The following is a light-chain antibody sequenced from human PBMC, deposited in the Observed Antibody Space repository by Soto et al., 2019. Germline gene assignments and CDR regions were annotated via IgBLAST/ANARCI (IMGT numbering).Light chain of an antibody. CDR3: QQYGSSPRT. J-gene: IGKJ1*01. CDR1: QSVSGSY. CDR2: GAS. V-gene: IGKV3-20*01. Sequence: EIVLTQSPGTLSLSPGERATPSCRASQSVSGSYLAWYQQKPGQAPRLLIYGASSRATGIPDRFSGSGSGTDFTLTISRLEPEDFAVYYCQQYGSSPRTFGQGTKV.